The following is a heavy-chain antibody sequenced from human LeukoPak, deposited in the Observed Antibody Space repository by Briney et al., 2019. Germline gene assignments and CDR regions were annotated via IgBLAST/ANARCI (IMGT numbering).Heavy chain of an antibody. J-gene: IGHJ5*02. CDR3: ARWRPSDSSSWFRWFDP. CDR2: INPNSGGT. D-gene: IGHD6-13*01. V-gene: IGHV1-2*02. Sequence: ASVKVSCKASGYTFTGYYMHWVRQAPGQGLEWMGWINPNSGGTNYAQKFQGRVTMTRDTSISTAYMELSRLRSDDTAVYYCARWRPSDSSSWFRWFDPWGQGTLVTVSS. CDR1: GYTFTGYY.